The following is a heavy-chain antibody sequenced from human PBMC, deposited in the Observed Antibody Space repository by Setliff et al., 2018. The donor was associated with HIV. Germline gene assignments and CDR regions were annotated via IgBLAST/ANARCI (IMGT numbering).Heavy chain of an antibody. CDR2: INHSGST. D-gene: IGHD3-3*01. CDR1: GGSFSGYY. Sequence: SETLSLTCAVYGGSFSGYYWSWIRQPPGKGLEWIGEINHSGSTNYNPSLKSRVTISVDTSKNQFSLKLSSVTAADTAVYYCARGRLRFLGYFDYWGQGTLVTVS. V-gene: IGHV4-34*01. J-gene: IGHJ4*02. CDR3: ARGRLRFLGYFDY.